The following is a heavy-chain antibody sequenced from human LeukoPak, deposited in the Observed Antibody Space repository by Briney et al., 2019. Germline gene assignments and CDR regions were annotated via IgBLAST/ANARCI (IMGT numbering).Heavy chain of an antibody. J-gene: IGHJ6*02. CDR1: GFTFSSYG. CDR2: ISYDGSNK. Sequence: GGSLTLSCAASGFTFSSYGMHWVRQAPGKGLEWVAVISYDGSNKYYADSVKGRFTISRDNSKNTLYLQMNSLRAEDTAVYYRAKDLGYSSSWYNYYGMDVWGQGTTVTVSS. V-gene: IGHV3-30*18. CDR3: AKDLGYSSSWYNYYGMDV. D-gene: IGHD6-13*01.